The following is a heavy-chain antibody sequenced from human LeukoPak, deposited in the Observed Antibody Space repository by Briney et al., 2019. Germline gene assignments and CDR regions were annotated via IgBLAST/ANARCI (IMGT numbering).Heavy chain of an antibody. V-gene: IGHV3-21*01. CDR1: GFTFISNS. CDR3: ARDGYSYGYYFDY. CDR2: ISSSSNYI. D-gene: IGHD5-18*01. Sequence: GGSLRLSWEPSGFTFISNSMNWVPQAPGRGWGWVSSISSSSNYIYYADSVKGRFTISRDNAKNSLYLQMNSLRAEDTAVYYCARDGYSYGYYFDYWGQGTLVTVSS. J-gene: IGHJ4*02.